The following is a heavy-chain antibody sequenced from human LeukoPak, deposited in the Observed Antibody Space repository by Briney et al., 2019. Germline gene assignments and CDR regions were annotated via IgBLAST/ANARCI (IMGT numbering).Heavy chain of an antibody. Sequence: GGSLRLSCAASGFTFCDYYMSWIRQATGKGLEWVSYISSSGSAIYYADSVKGRFTISRDNAKNSLYLQMSSLRVEDTAVYYCARDPRGITALVDYFDYWGQGTLVTVSS. D-gene: IGHD5-18*01. CDR1: GFTFCDYY. J-gene: IGHJ4*02. CDR3: ARDPRGITALVDYFDY. V-gene: IGHV3-11*01. CDR2: ISSSGSAI.